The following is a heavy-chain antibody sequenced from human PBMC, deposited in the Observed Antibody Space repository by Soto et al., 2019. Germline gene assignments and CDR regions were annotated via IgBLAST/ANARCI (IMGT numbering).Heavy chain of an antibody. Sequence: SETLSLTCAVYGGSFSDYYWSWIRQPPGKGLKWIGEINHSGSTNYNPSLKSRVTISVDTSKNQFSLKLRSVTAADTAVYYCARMYPVLSYYYCQGMDVWDQATTVTVPS. CDR2: INHSGST. J-gene: IGHJ6*02. CDR3: ARMYPVLSYYYCQGMDV. D-gene: IGHD3-16*01. CDR1: GGSFSDYY. V-gene: IGHV4-34*01.